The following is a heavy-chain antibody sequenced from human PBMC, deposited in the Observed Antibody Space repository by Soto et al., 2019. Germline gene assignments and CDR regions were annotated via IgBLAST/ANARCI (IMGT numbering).Heavy chain of an antibody. D-gene: IGHD6-25*01. V-gene: IGHV1-2*02. Sequence: ASVKVSGKASGYTFTGYYMHWVRQAPGQGLEWMGWINPNSGGTNYAQKFQGRVTMTRDTSISTAYMELSRLRSDDTAVYYCARAASYYYGMDVWGQGTTVTVSS. CDR1: GYTFTGYY. CDR3: ARAASYYYGMDV. CDR2: INPNSGGT. J-gene: IGHJ6*02.